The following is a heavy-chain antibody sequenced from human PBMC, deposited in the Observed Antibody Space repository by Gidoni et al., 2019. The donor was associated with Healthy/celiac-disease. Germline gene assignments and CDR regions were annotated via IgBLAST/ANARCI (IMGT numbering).Heavy chain of an antibody. CDR1: GCTFSRAS. CDR2: ISGSGCST. CDR3: ATPSTSWLLIIYYYFDY. J-gene: IGHJ4*02. D-gene: IGHD2-2*01. V-gene: IGHV3-23*01. Sequence: EVQLLEAGGGVVQPGASLRRSCPASGCTFSRASMSWVRRAPGKWLEWVSAISGSGCSTYYADSVKGRFTFSRDNSKNTLYLQMNRLRAEDTAVYSCATPSTSWLLIIYYYFDYWGQGTLVTVSS.